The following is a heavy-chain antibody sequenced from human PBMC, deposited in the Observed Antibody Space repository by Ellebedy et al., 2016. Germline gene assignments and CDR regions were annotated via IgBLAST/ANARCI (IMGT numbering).Heavy chain of an antibody. D-gene: IGHD4-23*01. J-gene: IGHJ5*02. Sequence: SVKVSCXASGGTFSSYAISWVRQAPGQGLEWMGGIIPIFGTANYAQKFQGRVTITADESTSTAYMELSSLRSEDTAVYYCAKDYGGNWDNWFNPWGQGTLVTVPS. CDR3: AKDYGGNWDNWFNP. CDR2: IIPIFGTA. V-gene: IGHV1-69*13. CDR1: GGTFSSYA.